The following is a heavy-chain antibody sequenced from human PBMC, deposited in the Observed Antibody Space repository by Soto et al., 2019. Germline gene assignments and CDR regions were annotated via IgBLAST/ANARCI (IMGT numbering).Heavy chain of an antibody. D-gene: IGHD6-19*01. CDR3: ARHISGYSWFDP. CDR1: GGSITSYY. J-gene: IGHJ5*01. Sequence: QVQLQESGPGLVKPSETLSLTCTVSGGSITSYYWSWIRQPPRKGLEWIGYIYSSGSTNYNPSLESRVSISVDTPKRQFSLKLSSVTAADTAVYYCARHISGYSWFDPWGQGTLVTVSS. V-gene: IGHV4-59*08. CDR2: IYSSGST.